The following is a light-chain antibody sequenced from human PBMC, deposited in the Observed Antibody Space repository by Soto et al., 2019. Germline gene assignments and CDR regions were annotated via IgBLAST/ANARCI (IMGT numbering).Light chain of an antibody. CDR1: SGDVGRYDS. J-gene: IGLJ2*01. Sequence: QSALTQPASVSGSPGQSLTISCTGTSGDVGRYDSVSWYKHRPGKVPELIIFSDRFSGSKSGNTASLTISGLQAEDEADYYCCSYTTNRTPVFGGGTKLTVL. CDR3: CSYTTNRTPV. V-gene: IGLV2-14*01.